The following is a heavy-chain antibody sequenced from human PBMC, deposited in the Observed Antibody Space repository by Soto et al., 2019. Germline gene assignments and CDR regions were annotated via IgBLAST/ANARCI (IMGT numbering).Heavy chain of an antibody. D-gene: IGHD2-8*01. Sequence: SATSSIRCASCGDTISRVDWVSLVRKSPAQGLEWIGDIYHTGITIYNPSLQSRVTISVDKFKNEFSLNLTSVTAADTAVYYCARYQGYFTISDLDPWGNGTLGNVSS. CDR1: GDTISRVDW. J-gene: IGHJ5*02. V-gene: IGHV4-4*02. CDR2: IYHTGIT. CDR3: ARYQGYFTISDLDP.